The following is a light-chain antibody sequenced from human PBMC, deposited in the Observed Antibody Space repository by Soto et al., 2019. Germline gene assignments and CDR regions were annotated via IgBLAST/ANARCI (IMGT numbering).Light chain of an antibody. CDR3: QHYGYTQWT. Sequence: IVLTQSPGTLSLSPGERATLSCRASQTGSNSYLAWYQHKSGQAPRPLIYGVYTRASGIPDRFSGSGSRTEFTLTITRLEPEDSAVYFCQHYGYTQWTFGQGTKVEIK. CDR2: GVY. V-gene: IGKV3-20*01. CDR1: QTGSNSY. J-gene: IGKJ1*01.